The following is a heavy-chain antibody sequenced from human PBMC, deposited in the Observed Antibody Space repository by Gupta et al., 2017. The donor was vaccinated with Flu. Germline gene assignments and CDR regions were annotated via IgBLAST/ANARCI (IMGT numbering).Heavy chain of an antibody. J-gene: IGHJ3*02. D-gene: IGHD3-22*01. V-gene: IGHV3-21*01. Sequence: EVQLVESGGGLVKPGGSLRLSCAASGFTFSSSSMNWVRQAPGKGLEWVSSISSSSSYIYYADSVKGRFTISRDNAKNSLYLQMNSLRAEDTAVYYCASGSPLDDTLRGDAFDIWGQGTMVTVSA. CDR1: GFTFSSSS. CDR2: ISSSSSYI. CDR3: ASGSPLDDTLRGDAFDI.